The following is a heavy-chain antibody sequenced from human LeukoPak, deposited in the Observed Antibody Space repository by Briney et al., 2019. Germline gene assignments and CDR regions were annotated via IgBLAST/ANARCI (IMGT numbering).Heavy chain of an antibody. CDR3: ARGGIEGLHFDY. CDR1: GGSISSGGYS. J-gene: IGHJ4*02. CDR2: IYYSGST. Sequence: SETLSLTCAVSGGSISSGGYSWSWIRQPPGKGLEWIGYIYYSGSTYYNPSLKSRVTISVDTSKNQFSLKLSSVTAADTAVYYCARGGIEGLHFDYWGQGTLVTVSS. D-gene: IGHD3-16*01. V-gene: IGHV4-30-4*07.